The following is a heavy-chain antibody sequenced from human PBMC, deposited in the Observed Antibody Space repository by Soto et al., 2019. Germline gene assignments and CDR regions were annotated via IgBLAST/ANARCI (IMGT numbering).Heavy chain of an antibody. CDR2: IIPIFGTA. V-gene: IGHV1-69*12. D-gene: IGHD3-10*01. J-gene: IGHJ6*02. CDR3: ARDRGTMVRGVYYGMDV. Sequence: QVQLVQSGAEVKKPGSSVKVSCKASGGTFSSYAISWVRQAPGQGLEWMGGIIPIFGTANYAQKFQGRVTFTADEPTSTAYMELSRLRSEDTAGYYCARDRGTMVRGVYYGMDVWGQGTTVTVSS. CDR1: GGTFSSYA.